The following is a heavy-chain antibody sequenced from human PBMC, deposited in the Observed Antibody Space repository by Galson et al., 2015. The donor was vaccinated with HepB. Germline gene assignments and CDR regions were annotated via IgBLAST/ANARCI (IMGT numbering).Heavy chain of an antibody. J-gene: IGHJ5*02. Sequence: PALVKPTQTLTLTCTFSGFSLSTSGVGVGWIRQPPGKALEWLALIYWDDDKRYSPSLKSRLTITKDTSKNQVVLTMTNMDPVDTATYYCAHRRVQTDITIFGVVIYNWFDPWGQGTLVTVSS. V-gene: IGHV2-5*02. CDR2: IYWDDDK. CDR1: GFSLSTSGVG. CDR3: AHRRVQTDITIFGVVIYNWFDP. D-gene: IGHD3-3*01.